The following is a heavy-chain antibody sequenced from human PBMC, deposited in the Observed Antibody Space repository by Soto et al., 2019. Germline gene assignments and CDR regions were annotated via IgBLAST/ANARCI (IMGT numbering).Heavy chain of an antibody. J-gene: IGHJ6*02. CDR2: SNPNSGGT. CDR1: GYTFTGYY. Sequence: QVQLVQSGAEVKKPGASVKVSCKASGYTFTGYYMHWVRQAPGQGLEWMGWSNPNSGGTNYAQKLQGWVTMTRDTSISTASMELSRLRSDDTAEYYCARGQEWLVPYYYYGMDVWGQGTTVTVSS. CDR3: ARGQEWLVPYYYYGMDV. D-gene: IGHD6-19*01. V-gene: IGHV1-2*04.